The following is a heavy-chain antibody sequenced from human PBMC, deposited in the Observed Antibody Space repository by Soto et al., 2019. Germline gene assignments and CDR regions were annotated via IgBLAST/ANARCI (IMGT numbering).Heavy chain of an antibody. CDR1: GGSISSGGYS. V-gene: IGHV4-30-2*01. D-gene: IGHD4-4*01. CDR2: IYHSGST. J-gene: IGHJ4*02. CDR3: ARTSKGMKGIDY. Sequence: SETLSLTCAVSGGSISSGGYSWSWIRQPPGKGLEWIGYIYHSGSTYYNPSLKSRVTISVDRSKNQFSLKLSSVTAADTAVYYCARTSKGMKGIDYWGQGTLVTVSS.